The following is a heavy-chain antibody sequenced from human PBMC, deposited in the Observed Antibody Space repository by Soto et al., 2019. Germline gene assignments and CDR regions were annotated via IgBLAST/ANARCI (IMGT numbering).Heavy chain of an antibody. D-gene: IGHD3-10*01. Sequence: ASVKVSCKASGYTFTGYYMHWVRQAPGQGLEWMGWINPNSGGTNYAQKFQGRVTMTRDTSISTAYMELSRLRSDDTAVYYCARTVYGSGSYHDYWGQGTLVTVSS. CDR3: ARTVYGSGSYHDY. J-gene: IGHJ4*02. CDR2: INPNSGGT. V-gene: IGHV1-2*02. CDR1: GYTFTGYY.